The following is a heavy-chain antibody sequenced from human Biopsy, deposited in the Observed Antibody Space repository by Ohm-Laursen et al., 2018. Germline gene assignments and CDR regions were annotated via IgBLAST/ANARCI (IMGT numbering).Heavy chain of an antibody. V-gene: IGHV4-59*02. D-gene: IGHD2-21*01. Sequence: SETLSLTCIVSGDSGTKYYWSWIRQPPGKGLDWIGHIYYSVMTNYNPSLQSRVSISVDTSRNQVSLILSSVTAADTAVYYCARDSGILKYGIFDCFHCYGMDVWGQGTKVTVSS. CDR2: IYYSVMT. CDR3: ARDSGILKYGIFDCFHCYGMDV. CDR1: GDSGTKYY. J-gene: IGHJ6*02.